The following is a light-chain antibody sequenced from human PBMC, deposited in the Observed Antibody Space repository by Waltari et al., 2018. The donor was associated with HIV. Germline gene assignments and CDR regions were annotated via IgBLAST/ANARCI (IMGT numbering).Light chain of an antibody. CDR3: QQYYDTPLT. CDR2: WAS. Sequence: DIVMTQSPDSLAVSLGERATINCKSSQSVLYSSNNKNYFAWYQQKPGQPPKLLISWASTRESGVPDRFSGSGSVTDFTLTISNVQAEDVAVYYCQQYYDTPLTFGGGTKVEIK. CDR1: QSVLYSSNNKNY. J-gene: IGKJ4*01. V-gene: IGKV4-1*01.